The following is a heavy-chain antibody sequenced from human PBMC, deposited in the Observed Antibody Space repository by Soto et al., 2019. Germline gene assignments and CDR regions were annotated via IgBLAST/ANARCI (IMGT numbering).Heavy chain of an antibody. V-gene: IGHV2-5*02. D-gene: IGHD2-21*02. J-gene: IGHJ6*02. Sequence: QITLKESGPTLVKPTQTLTLTCTFSGFSLNTGGMGVGRIRQPPGKALEWLALIYWDGDRRYSPSLMSRLTIAKDTSKNQVVLTMTNMDPVDTATYYCVHSRCGGDCLQSYSSHYYYGMDIWGQGTTVTVSS. CDR3: VHSRCGGDCLQSYSSHYYYGMDI. CDR1: GFSLNTGGMG. CDR2: IYWDGDR.